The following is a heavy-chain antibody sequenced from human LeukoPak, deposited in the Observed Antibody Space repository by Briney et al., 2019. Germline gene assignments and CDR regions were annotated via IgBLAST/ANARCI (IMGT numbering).Heavy chain of an antibody. V-gene: IGHV4-59*08. CDR2: IYYTGDN. Sequence: SETLSLTCSVSGASISDSYWTWIRQPPGKTLEWIGYIYYTGDNDYNPCLKSRVTMSVDTSKSHLSLKLTSVTAADTAVYYCARFTARAREIDYWGQGILVTVSS. CDR1: GASISDSY. CDR3: ARFTARAREIDY. J-gene: IGHJ4*02. D-gene: IGHD6-6*01.